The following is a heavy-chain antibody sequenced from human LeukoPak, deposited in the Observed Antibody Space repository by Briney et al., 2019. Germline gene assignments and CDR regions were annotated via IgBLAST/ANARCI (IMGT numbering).Heavy chain of an antibody. Sequence: GESLKISFKASGYSLINHWIGWVRQMPGKGLDGMGIIYPGNADATYSPSFQGQVTISADKSTTTVYLQWSSLKASDTAMYYCARQGSYDNSGYSFDYWGQGTLVTVSS. CDR2: IYPGNADA. V-gene: IGHV5-51*01. CDR1: GYSLINHW. D-gene: IGHD3-22*01. CDR3: ARQGSYDNSGYSFDY. J-gene: IGHJ4*02.